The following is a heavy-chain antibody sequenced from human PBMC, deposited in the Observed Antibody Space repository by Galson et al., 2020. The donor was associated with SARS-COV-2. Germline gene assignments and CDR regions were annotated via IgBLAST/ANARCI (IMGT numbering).Heavy chain of an antibody. CDR1: GGSFSGYY. CDR2: INHSGST. Sequence: ETSETLSLTCAVHGGSFSGYYWSWIRQPPGKGLEWIGEINHSGSTNYNPSLKSRVTISVDTSKKQVSLKRSSVTAADTAVYYCARGSDDRYEFSYRVSSGFFLDYWGQGTLVTVSS. CDR3: ARGSDDRYEFSYRVSSGFFLDY. J-gene: IGHJ4*02. D-gene: IGHD6-19*01. V-gene: IGHV4-34*01.